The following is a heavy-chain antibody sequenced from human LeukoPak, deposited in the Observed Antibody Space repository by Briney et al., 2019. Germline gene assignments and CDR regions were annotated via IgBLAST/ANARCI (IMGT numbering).Heavy chain of an antibody. CDR1: GFTLTSYG. CDR2: IWYDGSNK. J-gene: IGHJ4*02. D-gene: IGHD5-24*01. Sequence: GTSLRLSCAASGFTLTSYGMHWVRQAPGKGLEWVAVIWYDGSNKYYADSVKGRFTISRDNSKNTLYLQMNSLRAEDTAVYYCARGEIFVATRPQGFDYWGQGTLVTVSS. V-gene: IGHV3-33*08. CDR3: ARGEIFVATRPQGFDY.